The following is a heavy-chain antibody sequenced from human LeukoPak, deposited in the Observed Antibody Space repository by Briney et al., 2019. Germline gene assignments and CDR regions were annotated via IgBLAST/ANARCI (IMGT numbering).Heavy chain of an antibody. Sequence: LGASVKVSCKASGYTFTGYYMHWVRQAPGQGLEWMGWINPNSGGTNYAQKFQGRVTMTRDTSISTAYMELSRLRSDDTAVYYCARVAQHRYYYDSSAFRYYFDYWGQGTLVTVSS. CDR3: ARVAQHRYYYDSSAFRYYFDY. CDR1: GYTFTGYY. CDR2: INPNSGGT. D-gene: IGHD3-22*01. J-gene: IGHJ4*02. V-gene: IGHV1-2*03.